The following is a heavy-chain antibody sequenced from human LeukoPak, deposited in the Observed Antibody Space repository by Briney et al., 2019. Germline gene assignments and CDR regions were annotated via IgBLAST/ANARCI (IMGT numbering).Heavy chain of an antibody. Sequence: SETLSLTCTVSGGSISSYYWSWIRQPPGKGLEWIGYIYYSGSTNYNPSLKSRVTISVDTSKNQFFLKLSSVTAADTAVYYCARGYSSGWYRYYFDYWGQGTLVTVSS. CDR1: GGSISSYY. J-gene: IGHJ4*02. D-gene: IGHD6-19*01. CDR2: IYYSGST. V-gene: IGHV4-59*01. CDR3: ARGYSSGWYRYYFDY.